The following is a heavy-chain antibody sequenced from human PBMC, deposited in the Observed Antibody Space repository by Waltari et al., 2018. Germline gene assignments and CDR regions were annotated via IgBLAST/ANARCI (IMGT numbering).Heavy chain of an antibody. Sequence: EVQLVESVGGLVQPGGSLRLPCAAAGFTFSRCWMSWVRQVPGKGLEWLANINHDGSGKYFLGSVKGRFTISRDNAKNSVYLQMNSLTGEDTAVYYCATSLDAAGNDWGQGTLVTVSS. V-gene: IGHV3-7*01. CDR3: ATSLDAAGND. CDR1: GFTFSRCW. CDR2: INHDGSGK. J-gene: IGHJ4*02. D-gene: IGHD5-18*01.